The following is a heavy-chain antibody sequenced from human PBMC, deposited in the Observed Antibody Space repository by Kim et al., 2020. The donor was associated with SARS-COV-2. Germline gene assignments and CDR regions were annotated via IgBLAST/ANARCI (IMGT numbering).Heavy chain of an antibody. D-gene: IGHD5-18*01. J-gene: IGHJ6*02. CDR3: ARDRSTAMVYYYYGMDA. Sequence: SQTLSLTCAISGDSVSSNSAAWNWIRQSPSRGLEWLGRTYYRSKWYNDYAVSVKSRITINPDTSNNQFSLQLNSVTPEDTAVYYCARDRSTAMVYYYYGMDAWGQGTTVTVSS. V-gene: IGHV6-1*01. CDR1: GDSVSSNSAA. CDR2: TYYRSKWYN.